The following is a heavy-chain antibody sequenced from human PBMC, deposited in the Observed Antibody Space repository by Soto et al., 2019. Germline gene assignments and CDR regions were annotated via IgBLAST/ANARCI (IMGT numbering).Heavy chain of an antibody. V-gene: IGHV3-72*01. D-gene: IGHD6-19*01. CDR2: IRRKANSYTT. J-gene: IGHJ6*02. CDR3: AMLGGWSGGSSGMDV. Sequence: ESGGGLVQPGGSLRLSCAASGLIFSDYHMDWVRQAPGKGLEWVGRIRRKANSYTTEYAASVKGRVTISRDDSKNSLYLQMNSLKSEDTAVFYCAMLGGWSGGSSGMDVWGQGTTVTVSS. CDR1: GLIFSDYH.